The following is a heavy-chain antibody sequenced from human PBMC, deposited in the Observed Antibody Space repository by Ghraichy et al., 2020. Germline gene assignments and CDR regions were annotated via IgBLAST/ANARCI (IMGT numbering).Heavy chain of an antibody. Sequence: ASVKVSCKVSGYTLTELSMHWVRQAPGKGLEWMGGFDPEDGETIYAQKFQGRVTMTEDTSTDTAYMELSSLRSEDTAVYYCATPLGGKQINYYYGMDVWGQGTTVTVSS. CDR2: FDPEDGET. CDR1: GYTLTELS. D-gene: IGHD3-16*01. CDR3: ATPLGGKQINYYYGMDV. J-gene: IGHJ6*02. V-gene: IGHV1-24*01.